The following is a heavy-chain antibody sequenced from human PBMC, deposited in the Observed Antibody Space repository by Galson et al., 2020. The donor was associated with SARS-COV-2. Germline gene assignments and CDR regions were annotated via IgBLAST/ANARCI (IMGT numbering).Heavy chain of an antibody. CDR2: IRGDGSET. V-gene: IGHV3-7*01. CDR1: GFTFSDHW. Sequence: GGSLRLSCVVSGFTFSDHWMNWLRQAPGKGMAWVANIRGDGSETNYADSVQGRLSIYRENAVDTLYLELNSLRVDDTAVDYYTREGWQGGYWGQGTRVTVSS. J-gene: IGHJ4*02. D-gene: IGHD2-15*01. CDR3: TREGWQGGY.